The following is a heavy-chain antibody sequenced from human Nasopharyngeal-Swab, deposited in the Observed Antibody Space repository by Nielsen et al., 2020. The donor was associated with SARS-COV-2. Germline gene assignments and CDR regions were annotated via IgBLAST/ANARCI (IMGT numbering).Heavy chain of an antibody. CDR3: ASSLGEFQAADY. Sequence: ASVKVSCKASGYTFTRYYMHWVRQAPGQGLEWMGRINPNSGGTNYAQKFQGRVTMTRDTSISTAYMELSSLRSEDTAVYYCASSLGEFQAADYWGQGTLVTVSS. J-gene: IGHJ4*02. CDR2: INPNSGGT. CDR1: GYTFTRYY. V-gene: IGHV1-2*06. D-gene: IGHD3-16*01.